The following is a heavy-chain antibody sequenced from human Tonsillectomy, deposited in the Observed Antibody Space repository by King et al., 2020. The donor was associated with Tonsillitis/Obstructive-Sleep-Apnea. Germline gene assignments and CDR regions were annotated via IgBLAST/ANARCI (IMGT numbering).Heavy chain of an antibody. D-gene: IGHD2-21*02. Sequence: VQLQESGPGLVKPSQTLSLTCTVSGGSISSGGYYWSWIRQHPGKGLEWIGYIYYSGSNYYNPSLKSRVTITVDTSKNQFSLKLSYVTAADTAVYYCARDSGDCGGDCYSRNYWYFDLWGRGTLVTVSS. CDR1: GGSISSGGYY. J-gene: IGHJ2*01. CDR2: IYYSGSN. CDR3: ARDSGDCGGDCYSRNYWYFDL. V-gene: IGHV4-31*03.